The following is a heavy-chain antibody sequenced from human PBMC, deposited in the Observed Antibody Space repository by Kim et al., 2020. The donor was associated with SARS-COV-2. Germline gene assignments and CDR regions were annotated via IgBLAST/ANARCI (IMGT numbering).Heavy chain of an antibody. Sequence: KLYNDYAPSMKSRISIKPEPSKNQASLQLNSVTPEDTAVYFCARGKFFEYWGQGTLVTVSS. J-gene: IGHJ4*02. V-gene: IGHV6-1*01. CDR3: ARGKFFEY. CDR2: KLYN.